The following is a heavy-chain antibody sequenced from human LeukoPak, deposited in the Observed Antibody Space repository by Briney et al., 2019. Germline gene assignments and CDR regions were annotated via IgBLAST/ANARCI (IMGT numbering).Heavy chain of an antibody. CDR3: ARAGSYYYYYMDV. V-gene: IGHV3-48*01. CDR2: ISSSSSTI. CDR1: GFTFSSYS. J-gene: IGHJ6*03. Sequence: PGGSLRLSCAASGFTFSSYSMNWVRQAPGKGLEWVSYISSSSSTIYYADSVKGRFTISRDNAKNSLYLQMNSLRAEDTAVYYCARAGSYYYYYMDVWGKGTTVTVSS.